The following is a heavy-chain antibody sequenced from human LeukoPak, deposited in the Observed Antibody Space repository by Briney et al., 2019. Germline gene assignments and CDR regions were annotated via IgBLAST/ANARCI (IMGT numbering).Heavy chain of an antibody. CDR3: AHSHVDTAMGPFDY. V-gene: IGHV3-30*03. CDR1: GFTFSSYG. CDR2: ISYDGSNK. J-gene: IGHJ4*02. D-gene: IGHD5-18*01. Sequence: PGRSLRLSCAASGFTFSSYGMHWVRQAPGKGLEWVAVISYDGSNKYYADSVKGRFTISTDNSKNTLYLQMNSLRAEDTAVYYCAHSHVDTAMGPFDYWGQGTLVTVSS.